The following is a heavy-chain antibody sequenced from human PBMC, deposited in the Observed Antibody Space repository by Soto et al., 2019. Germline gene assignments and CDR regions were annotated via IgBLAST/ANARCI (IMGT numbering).Heavy chain of an antibody. V-gene: IGHV4-30-4*01. CDR2: LYYTGTP. CDR3: VGGRDDNKNGF. J-gene: IGHJ4*02. D-gene: IGHD3-16*01. CDR1: GDSIKSGDSY. Sequence: SETLSLTCTVSGDSIKSGDSYWTWIRQFPGKGLEWIGQLYYTGTPFYNPSLESRITISADNPKNQFSLSLRSVTAADSAVYYCVGGRDDNKNGFWGQGILVTVSS.